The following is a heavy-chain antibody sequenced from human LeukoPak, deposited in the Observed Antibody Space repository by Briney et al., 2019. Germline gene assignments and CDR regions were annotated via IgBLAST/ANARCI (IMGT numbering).Heavy chain of an antibody. D-gene: IGHD2-2*01. CDR2: ISSSGSTI. CDR3: AREDGVVLAATYYYYYGMDV. CDR1: GFTFSDYY. Sequence: GGSLRLSCAASGFTFSDYYMSWIRQAPGEGLEWVSYISSSGSTIYYADSVKGRFTISRDNAKNSLYLQMNSLRAEDTAVYYCAREDGVVLAATYYYYYGMDVWGQGTTVTVSS. V-gene: IGHV3-11*01. J-gene: IGHJ6*02.